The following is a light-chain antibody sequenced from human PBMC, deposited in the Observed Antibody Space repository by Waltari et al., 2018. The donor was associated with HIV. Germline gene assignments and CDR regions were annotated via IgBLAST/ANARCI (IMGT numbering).Light chain of an antibody. Sequence: VLTPSPGSLSLSPGDSVSLSCRASKNVKRDYLAWCQQRRGQPPTLLVSGTAVRAPGVPDRFSGGGSVTVFTLTINRLEPEDFTTYLCQQFDDWEYTFGQGTHL. J-gene: IGKJ2*01. CDR1: KNVKRDY. CDR3: QQFDDWEYT. CDR2: GTA. V-gene: IGKV3-20*01.